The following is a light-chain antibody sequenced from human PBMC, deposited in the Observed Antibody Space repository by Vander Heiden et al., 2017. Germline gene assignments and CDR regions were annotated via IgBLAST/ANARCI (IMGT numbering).Light chain of an antibody. CDR3: QQRSNWPRYT. CDR1: QSVSSY. CDR2: DAS. V-gene: IGKV3-11*01. Sequence: IVLTHCPATLSVSPGERATLSCRASQSVSSYLVWYQQKPGQAPRLLIYDASNRATGIPARFSGSGSGTDFTLTISSLESEDFAVYYCQQRSNWPRYTFGQGTKLEIK. J-gene: IGKJ2*01.